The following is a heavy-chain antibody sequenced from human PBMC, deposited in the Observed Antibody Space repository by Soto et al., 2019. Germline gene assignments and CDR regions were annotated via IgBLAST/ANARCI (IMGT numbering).Heavy chain of an antibody. Sequence: PGGSLRLSCAASGFTFNNFALSWVRQAPGKGLEWVSAISGGGDTTYYADSVKGRFTISRDNSKNMLYLPMNSLRGEDTAVYFCGKSGLGLGDGNLFDPLGQGILVTVSS. CDR3: GKSGLGLGDGNLFDP. D-gene: IGHD2-21*02. J-gene: IGHJ5*02. CDR2: ISGGGDTT. CDR1: GFTFNNFA. V-gene: IGHV3-23*01.